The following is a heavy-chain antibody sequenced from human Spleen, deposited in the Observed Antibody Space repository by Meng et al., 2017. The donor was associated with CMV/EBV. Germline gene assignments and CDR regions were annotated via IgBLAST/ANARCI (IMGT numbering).Heavy chain of an antibody. J-gene: IGHJ6*02. V-gene: IGHV1-8*02. Sequence: ASVKVSCKASGGTFSSYAISWVRQAPGQGLEWMGWINPNSGGTNYAQKFQGRVTMTRDTSTSTVYMELSSLRSEDTAVYYCARDYTVTQQGNYYYYGMDVWGQGTTVTVSS. CDR3: ARDYTVTQQGNYYYYGMDV. CDR1: GGTFSSYA. CDR2: INPNSGGT. D-gene: IGHD4-11*01.